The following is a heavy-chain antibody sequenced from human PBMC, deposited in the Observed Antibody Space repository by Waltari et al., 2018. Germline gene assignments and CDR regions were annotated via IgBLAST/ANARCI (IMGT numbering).Heavy chain of an antibody. D-gene: IGHD1-20*01. CDR2: IYHSGST. CDR1: GGSIRSGGYY. Sequence: QVQLQESGPGLVKPSQTLSLTCTVPGGSIRSGGYYWSWIRQPPGKGLEWIGYIYHSGSTYYNPSLKSRVTISVDRSKNQFSLKLSSVTAADTAVYYCARDKVWEKSYYGMDVWGQGTTVTVSS. CDR3: ARDKVWEKSYYGMDV. J-gene: IGHJ6*02. V-gene: IGHV4-30-2*01.